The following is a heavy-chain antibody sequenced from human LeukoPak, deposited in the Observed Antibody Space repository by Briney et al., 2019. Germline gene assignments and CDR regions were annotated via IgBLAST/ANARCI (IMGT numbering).Heavy chain of an antibody. V-gene: IGHV1-8*01. Sequence: EASVKVSCKTSGYTFLSYDISWVRQAPGQGLEWVGWMNPKSGNTGYSQKFQGRVAMTRDTSTNTAFLEISSLRFDDTAVYYCARSPTTLSPVAIRSWFEPCGQGTLGTVSS. D-gene: IGHD2-2*01. CDR1: GYTFLSYD. CDR3: ARSPTTLSPVAIRSWFEP. J-gene: IGHJ5*02. CDR2: MNPKSGNT.